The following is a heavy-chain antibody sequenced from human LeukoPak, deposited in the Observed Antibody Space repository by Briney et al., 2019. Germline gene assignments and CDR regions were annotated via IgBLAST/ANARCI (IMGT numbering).Heavy chain of an antibody. D-gene: IGHD3-16*02. CDR3: ARGWKYGYAWGSYRPYYFDY. Sequence: PGGSLRLSCAASGFSLSGYAMQWVRQAPGKGLEYVSGISTNGGSTYHANSVKGRFTMSRDNSKNTLFLQMGSLRPEDMAVYYCARGWKYGYAWGSYRPYYFDYWGQGTLVTVSS. CDR2: ISTNGGST. CDR1: GFSLSGYA. V-gene: IGHV3-64*01. J-gene: IGHJ4*02.